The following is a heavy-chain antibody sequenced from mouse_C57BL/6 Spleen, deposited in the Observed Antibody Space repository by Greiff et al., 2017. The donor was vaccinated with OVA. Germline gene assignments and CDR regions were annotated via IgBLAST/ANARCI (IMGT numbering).Heavy chain of an antibody. CDR2: IYPGDGDT. CDR3: ARGKAY. Sequence: VKLMESGPELVKPGASVKISCKASGYAFSSSWMNWVKQRPGKGLEWIGRIYPGDGDTNYNGKFKGKATLTADKSSSTAYMQLSSLTSEDSAVYFCARGKAYWGQGTLVTVSA. CDR1: GYAFSSSW. V-gene: IGHV1-82*01. J-gene: IGHJ3*01.